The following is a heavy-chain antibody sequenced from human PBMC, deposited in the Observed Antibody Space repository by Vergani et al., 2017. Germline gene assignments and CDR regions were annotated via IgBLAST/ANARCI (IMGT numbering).Heavy chain of an antibody. CDR2: IYSGGST. CDR1: GFTVSSNY. V-gene: IGHV3-53*04. D-gene: IGHD6-19*01. Sequence: EVQLVESGGGLVQPGGSLRLSCAASGFTVSSNYMSWVRQAPGKGLEWVSVIYSGGSTYYADPVKGRFTISRHNSKNTLYLQMNSLRAEDTAVYYCARSSVAGEYYYGMDVWGQGTTVTVSS. CDR3: ARSSVAGEYYYGMDV. J-gene: IGHJ6*02.